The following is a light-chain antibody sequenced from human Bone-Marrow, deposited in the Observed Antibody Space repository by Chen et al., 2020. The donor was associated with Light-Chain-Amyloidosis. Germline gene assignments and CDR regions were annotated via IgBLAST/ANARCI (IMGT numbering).Light chain of an antibody. Sequence: SYVLTQPSSVSVAPGQTATIACGGNTIGSTSVHWYQQTPGQAPLLVVYDYSDRPSGIPERLAGSNAGNTATLTISRVEAGDEADYYCQVWDRSSDRPVFGGGTKLTVL. CDR2: DYS. V-gene: IGLV3-21*02. CDR3: QVWDRSSDRPV. CDR1: TIGSTS. J-gene: IGLJ3*02.